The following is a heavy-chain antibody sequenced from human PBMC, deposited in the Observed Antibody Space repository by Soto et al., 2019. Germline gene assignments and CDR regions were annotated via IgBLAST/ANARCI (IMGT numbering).Heavy chain of an antibody. Sequence: SETLSLTCAVSGGSISSGGDSWSWIRQPPGKGLEWIGYIYHSGSTYYNPSLKSRVTISVDRSKNQFSLKLSSVTAADTAVYYCARRGYSYGSLDYWGQGTLVTVS. V-gene: IGHV4-30-2*01. CDR2: IYHSGST. CDR1: GGSISSGGDS. J-gene: IGHJ4*02. D-gene: IGHD5-18*01. CDR3: ARRGYSYGSLDY.